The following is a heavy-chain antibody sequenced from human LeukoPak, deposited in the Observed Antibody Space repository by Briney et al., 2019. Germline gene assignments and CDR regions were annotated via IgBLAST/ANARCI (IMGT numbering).Heavy chain of an antibody. CDR2: IKQDGSEK. CDR3: ARDQAVAGLY. Sequence: GGSLRLSCAASGFTFSRYWMTWVRQAPGKGLEWVANIKQDGSEKYYVDSVKGRFTISRDNAKDSLYLQMNSLRAEDTAVYYCARDQAVAGLYWGQGTLVTVSS. J-gene: IGHJ4*02. D-gene: IGHD6-19*01. V-gene: IGHV3-7*01. CDR1: GFTFSRYW.